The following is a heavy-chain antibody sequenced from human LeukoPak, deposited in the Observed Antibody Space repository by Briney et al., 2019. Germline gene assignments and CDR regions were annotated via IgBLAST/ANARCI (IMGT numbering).Heavy chain of an antibody. J-gene: IGHJ4*02. D-gene: IGHD5-24*01. CDR3: ARRIQGMAPYYFDY. CDR1: GFTFSSYW. Sequence: GGSLRLSCTASGFTFSSYWMHWVRQAPGKGLVWVTRINSDGGSTSYADSVKGRFTISRDNAKNTLYLQMNSLRAEDTAVYYCARRIQGMAPYYFDYWGQGTLVTVSS. CDR2: INSDGGST. V-gene: IGHV3-74*01.